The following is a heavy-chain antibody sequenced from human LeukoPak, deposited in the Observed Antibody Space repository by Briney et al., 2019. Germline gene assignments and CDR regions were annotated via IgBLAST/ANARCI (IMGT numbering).Heavy chain of an antibody. CDR1: GGSISNHY. D-gene: IGHD1/OR15-1a*01. Sequence: SETLSLTCTVSGGSISNHYCTWIRQSPGKGLEWIGYIYNIGISNFNPSLKSRVTISMDTSKNQFSLNLNSVTAADTAIYYCARRIANRNWFDPWGQGTLVTVSS. J-gene: IGHJ5*02. CDR3: ARRIANRNWFDP. CDR2: IYNIGIS. V-gene: IGHV4-59*11.